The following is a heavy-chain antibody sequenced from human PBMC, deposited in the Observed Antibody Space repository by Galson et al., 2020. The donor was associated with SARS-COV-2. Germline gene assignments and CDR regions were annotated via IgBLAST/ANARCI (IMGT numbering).Heavy chain of an antibody. CDR1: GFRFSYSW. V-gene: IGHV3-7*01. D-gene: IGHD3-3*01. Sequence: GESLKISCAASGFRFSYSWMTWVRQAPGKGLQWVATIKEDGREKYYVDSVRGRFTISRDNAKNSLYLQMNSLRAEDTAIYYCARDRGFSYYMDVWGKGTTVTVSS. CDR3: ARDRGFSYYMDV. J-gene: IGHJ6*03. CDR2: IKEDGREK.